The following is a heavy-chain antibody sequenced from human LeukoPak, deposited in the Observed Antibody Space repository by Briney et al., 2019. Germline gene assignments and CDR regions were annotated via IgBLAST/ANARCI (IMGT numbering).Heavy chain of an antibody. V-gene: IGHV3-7*01. D-gene: IGHD2-2*01. CDR1: GFTFSSYW. Sequence: GGSLRLSCAASGFTFSSYWMSWVRQAPGKGLEWVGNIKQDGSETYFVDSVKGRFTISRDNAKNSLYLQMNNLRAEDTAVYYCARDAMSRTADYWGQGALVTVSS. CDR2: IKQDGSET. CDR3: ARDAMSRTADY. J-gene: IGHJ4*02.